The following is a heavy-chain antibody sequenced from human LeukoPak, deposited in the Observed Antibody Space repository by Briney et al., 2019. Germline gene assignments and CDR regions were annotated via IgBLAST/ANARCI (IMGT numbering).Heavy chain of an antibody. CDR3: ARGPRALYSSSSLDS. J-gene: IGHJ4*02. Sequence: ASVKASCKASGYTFNDYGISWVRQAPGQGLEWVGWISPYNGNTNYAQKVQGRVTMTTDTSTSTAYMELRSLRSDDTAVYYCARGPRALYSSSSLDSWSQGTLVTVSS. D-gene: IGHD6-6*01. V-gene: IGHV1-18*01. CDR1: GYTFNDYG. CDR2: ISPYNGNT.